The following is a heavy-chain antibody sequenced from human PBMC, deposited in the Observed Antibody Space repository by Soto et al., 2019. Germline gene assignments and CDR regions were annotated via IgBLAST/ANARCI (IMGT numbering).Heavy chain of an antibody. J-gene: IGHJ4*02. CDR1: GGSFSGYY. CDR3: ARGGYSGLSY. D-gene: IGHD6-13*01. Sequence: QVQLQQWGAGLLKPSETLSLTCAVYGGSFSGYYWSWIRQPPGKGLEWIGEINHSGSTNYNPSLKSRVTIAVDTSKNQFPLKLSSVPAADTAVYYCARGGYSGLSYWGQGTLVTVSS. CDR2: INHSGST. V-gene: IGHV4-34*01.